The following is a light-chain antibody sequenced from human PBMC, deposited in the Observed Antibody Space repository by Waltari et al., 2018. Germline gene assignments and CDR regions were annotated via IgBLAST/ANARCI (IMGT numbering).Light chain of an antibody. CDR1: QSISSW. CDR2: KAS. J-gene: IGKJ1*01. CDR3: QQYDSYPWT. V-gene: IGKV1-5*03. Sequence: DIQMTQSPSTLSASVGDRVTIICRASQSISSWLAWYQQKPGQAPTILIYKASSLESGVPSRFSGSGSGTEFTLTISSLQPDDFAAYYCQQYDSYPWTFGQGTKVEIK.